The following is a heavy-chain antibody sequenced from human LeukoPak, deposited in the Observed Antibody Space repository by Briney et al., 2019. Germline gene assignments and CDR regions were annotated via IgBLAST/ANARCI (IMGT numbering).Heavy chain of an antibody. CDR2: IWYDGSNK. CDR1: GFTFSSYG. Sequence: PGGSLRLSCAASGFTFSSYGMHWVRQAPGKGLEWVAVIWYDGSNKYYADSVKGRFTISRDNSKNTLYLQMNSLRAEDTAVYYCARGEGPIVGTTWGQGTLVIVSS. V-gene: IGHV3-33*01. CDR3: ARGEGPIVGTT. D-gene: IGHD1-26*01. J-gene: IGHJ1*01.